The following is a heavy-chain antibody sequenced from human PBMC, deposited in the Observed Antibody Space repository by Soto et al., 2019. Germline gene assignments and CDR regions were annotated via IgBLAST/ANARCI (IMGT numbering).Heavy chain of an antibody. V-gene: IGHV4-59*01. CDR2: VYYSGST. CDR3: ARANNYYDSRGYYFYYFDY. J-gene: IGHJ4*02. CDR1: GGSISGYY. Sequence: SETLSLTCTVSGGSISGYYWSWIRQPPGKGLEWIGYVYYSGSTNYNPSVKSRVTMSVDTSKNQFSLKMNSVTAADTAVYYCARANNYYDSRGYYFYYFDYWGQGTLVTVSS. D-gene: IGHD3-22*01.